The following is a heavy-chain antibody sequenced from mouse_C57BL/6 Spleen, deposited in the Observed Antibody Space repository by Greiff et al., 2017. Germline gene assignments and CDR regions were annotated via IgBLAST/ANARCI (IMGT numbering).Heavy chain of an antibody. D-gene: IGHD1-1*01. J-gene: IGHJ2*01. V-gene: IGHV5-16*01. Sequence: DVQLVESEGGLVQPGSSMKLSCTASGFTFSDYYMAWVRQVPEKGLEWVTTISYDGSRTYYLDSLKSRFIISRANAKNILYLQMSSLKSEDAATYYCARRERDYYGSSYFDYWGQGTTLTVSS. CDR3: ARRERDYYGSSYFDY. CDR2: ISYDGSRT. CDR1: GFTFSDYY.